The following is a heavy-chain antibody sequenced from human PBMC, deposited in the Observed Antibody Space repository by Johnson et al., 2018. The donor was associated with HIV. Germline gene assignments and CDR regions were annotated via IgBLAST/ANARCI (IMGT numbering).Heavy chain of an antibody. J-gene: IGHJ3*02. V-gene: IGHV3-74*01. Sequence: VQLVESGGGLVQPGGSLRLYCAASGFTFSSYWMHWVRQAPGKGLVWVSRINSDGSSTSYGDSVKGRFTISRDNAKNTLYLQMNSLRAEDTAVYYCARGKKQWLDEDAFDIWGQGTMVTVSS. CDR2: INSDGSST. D-gene: IGHD6-19*01. CDR3: ARGKKQWLDEDAFDI. CDR1: GFTFSSYW.